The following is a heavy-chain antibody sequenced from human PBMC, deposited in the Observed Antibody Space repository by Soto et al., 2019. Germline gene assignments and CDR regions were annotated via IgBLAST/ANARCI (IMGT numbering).Heavy chain of an antibody. D-gene: IGHD3-22*01. CDR1: GFTFSSYA. CDR3: AREAYYDSSGYADNWFGP. Sequence: QVQLVESGGGVVQPGRSLRLSCAASGFTFSSYAMHWVRQAPGKGLEWVAVISYDGSNKYYADSVQGRFTISRDNSKKPPYLQMSCLRADDTAVYYCAREAYYDSSGYADNWFGPWGQGTLVIVCS. J-gene: IGHJ5*02. CDR2: ISYDGSNK. V-gene: IGHV3-30-3*01.